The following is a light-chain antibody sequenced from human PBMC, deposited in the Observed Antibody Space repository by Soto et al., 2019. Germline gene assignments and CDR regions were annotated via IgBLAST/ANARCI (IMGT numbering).Light chain of an antibody. Sequence: DIQMTQSPSSVSASVGDRVTLTCRASQGISSWLAWYQQKPGKALKLLIYAASSLQSGVPSRFSGSGSGTHFTLTISSLQPEDSATYYCLQSDSFPHTFGQGTKLEIK. J-gene: IGKJ2*01. CDR3: LQSDSFPHT. CDR2: AAS. V-gene: IGKV1-12*01. CDR1: QGISSW.